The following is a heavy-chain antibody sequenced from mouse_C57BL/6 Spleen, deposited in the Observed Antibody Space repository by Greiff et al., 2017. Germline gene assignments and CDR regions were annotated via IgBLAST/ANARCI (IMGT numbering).Heavy chain of an antibody. D-gene: IGHD2-2*01. CDR2: IHPNSGST. CDR3: ARVGYPAWFAY. CDR1: GYTFTSYW. Sequence: QVQLQQPGAELVKPGASVTLSCKASGYTFTSYWMHWVKQRPGQGLEWIGMIHPNSGSTNYNEKFKSKATLTVDKSSSTAYMQLSSLTSEDSAVYYCARVGYPAWFAYWGQGTLVTVSA. V-gene: IGHV1-64*01. J-gene: IGHJ3*01.